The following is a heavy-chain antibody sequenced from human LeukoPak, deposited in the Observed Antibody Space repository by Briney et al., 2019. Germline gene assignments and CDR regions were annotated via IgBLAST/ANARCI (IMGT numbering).Heavy chain of an antibody. CDR2: IKYDDTVK. Sequence: GGSLRLSCTAAGFNFGTYWMSWVRQSPEKGLEFVANIKYDDTVKNYVDSVKGRFTISRDNPSNSVYLQMDSLRPEDTALYYCARDPDSSAFNYWGQGAQVTVSS. D-gene: IGHD2-15*01. CDR1: GFNFGTYW. CDR3: ARDPDSSAFNY. V-gene: IGHV3-7*01. J-gene: IGHJ4*02.